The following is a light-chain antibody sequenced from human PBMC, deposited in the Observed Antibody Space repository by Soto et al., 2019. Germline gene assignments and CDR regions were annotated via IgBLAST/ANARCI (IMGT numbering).Light chain of an antibody. CDR1: QSVSSTY. J-gene: IGKJ3*01. Sequence: EIVLTQSPGTLSLSPGERATLSCRASQSVSSTYLVWYQQKPGQAPRLLIYGATSRASGIPDRFSGSGSGTDFTLTISRLETEDFAVYYCQQFGDSLTFGPGTKVDI. V-gene: IGKV3-20*01. CDR3: QQFGDSLT. CDR2: GAT.